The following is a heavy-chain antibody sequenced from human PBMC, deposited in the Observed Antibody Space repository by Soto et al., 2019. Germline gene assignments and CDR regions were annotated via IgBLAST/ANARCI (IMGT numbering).Heavy chain of an antibody. J-gene: IGHJ5*02. Sequence: PSETLSLTXTVSGGSITSYYWSWIRQPPGKGLEWIGYMYYTGTTNYNTNYNPSLKSRVSISVGKSKNQFSLKLSSVTAADTAVYYRARGYCSTNSCHNWFDRWGQGTLVTVSS. CDR1: GGSITSYY. CDR3: ARGYCSTNSCHNWFDR. CDR2: MYYTGTTNYNT. V-gene: IGHV4-59*01. D-gene: IGHD2-2*01.